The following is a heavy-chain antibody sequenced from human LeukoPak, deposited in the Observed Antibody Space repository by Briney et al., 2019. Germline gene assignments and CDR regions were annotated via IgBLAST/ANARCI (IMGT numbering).Heavy chain of an antibody. CDR3: ARAVVAAAGRGYYYGMDV. CDR1: GYTFTSYY. J-gene: IGHJ6*04. D-gene: IGHD6-13*01. CDR2: INPSGGST. V-gene: IGHV1-46*01. Sequence: ASVKVSCKASGYTFTSYYIHWVRQAPGQGLEWMGIINPSGGSTSYAQKFQGRVTMTRDTSTSTVYMGLSSLRSEDTAVYYCARAVVAAAGRGYYYGMDVWGKGTTVTVSS.